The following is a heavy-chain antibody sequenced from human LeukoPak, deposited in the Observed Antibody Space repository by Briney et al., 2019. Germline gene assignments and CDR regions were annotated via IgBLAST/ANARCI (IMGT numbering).Heavy chain of an antibody. V-gene: IGHV3-53*01. CDR1: GFTVSSNY. D-gene: IGHD1-26*01. Sequence: PGGSLRLSCAASGFTVSSNYMSWVRQAPGKGLEWVSVIYSGGSTYYADSVKGRFTISRDNSKNTLYLQMNSLRAEDTAVYYCARMGATDYFDYWGRGTLVTVSS. CDR3: ARMGATDYFDY. CDR2: IYSGGST. J-gene: IGHJ4*02.